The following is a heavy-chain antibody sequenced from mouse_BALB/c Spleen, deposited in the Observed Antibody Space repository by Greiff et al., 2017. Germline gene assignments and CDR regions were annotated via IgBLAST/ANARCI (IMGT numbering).Heavy chain of an antibody. CDR1: GFNIKDTY. V-gene: IGHV14-3*02. CDR3: ASVRTARATGFAY. J-gene: IGHJ3*01. CDR2: IDPANGNT. D-gene: IGHD3-2*01. Sequence: EVQLQQSGAELVKPGASVKLSCTASGFNIKDTYMHWVKQRPEQGLEWIGRIDPANGNTKYDPKFQGQATITADTSSYTAYLQLSSLTSEDTAVYCCASVRTARATGFAYWGQGTLVTVSA.